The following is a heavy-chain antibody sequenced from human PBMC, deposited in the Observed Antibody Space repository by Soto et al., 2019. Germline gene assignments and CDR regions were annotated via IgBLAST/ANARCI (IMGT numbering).Heavy chain of an antibody. D-gene: IGHD6-19*01. J-gene: IGHJ4*02. V-gene: IGHV3-73*02. CDR2: IRNKANSYAT. CDR3: AKGASGDHPFR. CDR1: GFTFSGSS. Sequence: EVQLVESGGGLVQPGGSLKLSCAASGFTFSGSSVHWVRQASGKGLEWVGRIRNKANSYATAYAASVRGRFTISRDDSKNTAFLQMNSLNTEDTAMYYCAKGASGDHPFRWGQGTLVTVSS.